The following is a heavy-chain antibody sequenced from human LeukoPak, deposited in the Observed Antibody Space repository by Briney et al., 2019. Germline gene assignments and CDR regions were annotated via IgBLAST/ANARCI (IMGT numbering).Heavy chain of an antibody. CDR3: ARDDASGYSLNWFDP. V-gene: IGHV1-18*01. CDR1: GYTFTSYG. D-gene: IGHD3-22*01. Sequence: ASVKVSCKASGYTFTSYGISWVRQAPGQGLERMGWISAYNGNTNYAQKLQGRVTMTTDTSTSTAYMELRSLRSDDTAVYYCARDDASGYSLNWFDPWGQGTLVTVSS. CDR2: ISAYNGNT. J-gene: IGHJ5*02.